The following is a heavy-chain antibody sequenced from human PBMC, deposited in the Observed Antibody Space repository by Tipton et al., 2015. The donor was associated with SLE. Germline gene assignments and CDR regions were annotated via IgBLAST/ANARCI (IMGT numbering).Heavy chain of an antibody. CDR3: ARDRDSGYDSHDASDI. J-gene: IGHJ3*02. V-gene: IGHV3-21*03. D-gene: IGHD5-12*01. CDR2: ISSSSSYI. Sequence: SLRLSCAASGFTFSSYSMNWVRQAPGKGLEWVSSISSSSSYIYYADSVKGRFTISRDNAKNSLYLQMNSLRAEDTAVYYCARDRDSGYDSHDASDIWGQGTMVTVSS. CDR1: GFTFSSYS.